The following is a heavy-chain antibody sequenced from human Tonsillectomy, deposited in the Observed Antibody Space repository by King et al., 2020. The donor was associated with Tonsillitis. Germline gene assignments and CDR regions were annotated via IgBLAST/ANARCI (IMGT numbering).Heavy chain of an antibody. Sequence: VQLVESGGGVVQPGRSLRLSCAASGFTFSSYGMHWVRQAPGKGLEWVAVISYDGSNKYYADSVKGRFTIYRDNYKNTLYLQMNSMRAEDTAVYYCARGISGYDRYDYWGQGTLVTVSS. CDR1: GFTFSSYG. V-gene: IGHV3-33*05. CDR3: ARGISGYDRYDY. CDR2: ISYDGSNK. D-gene: IGHD5-12*01. J-gene: IGHJ4*02.